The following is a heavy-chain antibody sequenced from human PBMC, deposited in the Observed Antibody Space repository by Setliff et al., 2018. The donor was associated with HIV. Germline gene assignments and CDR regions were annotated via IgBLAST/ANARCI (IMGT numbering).Heavy chain of an antibody. CDR2: IYTSGDT. CDR3: GNQAVVPADMDYYYYIDV. D-gene: IGHD2-2*01. V-gene: IGHV4-4*08. CDR1: GGSISSYY. Sequence: SETLSLTCTVSGGSISSYYWSWTRQPPGKGLEWIGYIYTSGDTNYNPSLKSRVTISADMSKNQFSLKLSSVTAADTAVYYCGNQAVVPADMDYYYYIDVWGKGTTVTVS. J-gene: IGHJ6*03.